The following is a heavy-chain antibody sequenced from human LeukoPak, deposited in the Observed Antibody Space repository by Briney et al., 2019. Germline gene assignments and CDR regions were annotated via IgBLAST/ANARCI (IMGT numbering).Heavy chain of an antibody. V-gene: IGHV1-69*04. CDR2: IIPILGIA. D-gene: IGHD3-10*02. Sequence: SVKVSCKASGGTLSSYAISWVRQAPGQGLECMGRIIPILGIANYAQKFQGRVTITADKSTSTAYMELSSLRSEDTAVYYCARPEGVYGRGLDYWGQGTLVTVSS. CDR3: ARPEGVYGRGLDY. CDR1: GGTLSSYA. J-gene: IGHJ4*02.